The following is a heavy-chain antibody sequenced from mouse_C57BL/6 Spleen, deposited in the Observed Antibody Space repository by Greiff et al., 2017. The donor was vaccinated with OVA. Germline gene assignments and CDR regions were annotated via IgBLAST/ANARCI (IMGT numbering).Heavy chain of an antibody. D-gene: IGHD2-3*01. V-gene: IGHV1-5*01. CDR2: IYPGNSDT. CDR3: TRPLDGYYAWFAY. Sequence: EVQGVESGTVLARPGASVKMSCKTSGYTFTSYWMHWVKQRPGQGLEWIGAIYPGNSDTSYNQKFKGKAKLTAVTSASTAYMELSSLTNEDSAVYYCTRPLDGYYAWFAYWGQGTLVTVSA. CDR1: GYTFTSYW. J-gene: IGHJ3*01.